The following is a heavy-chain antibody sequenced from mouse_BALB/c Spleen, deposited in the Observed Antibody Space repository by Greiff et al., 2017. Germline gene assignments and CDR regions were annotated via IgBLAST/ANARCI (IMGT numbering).Heavy chain of an antibody. CDR3: ARDLYGNYYAMDY. CDR2: IWAGGST. J-gene: IGHJ4*01. Sequence: VQLVESGPGLVAPSQSLSITCTVSGFSLTSYGVHWVRQPPGKGLEWLGVIWAGGSTNYNSAIMSRLSISKDNSKSQVFLKMNSLQTADTAMYDCARDLYGNYYAMDYWGQGTSVTVAS. V-gene: IGHV2-9*02. D-gene: IGHD2-10*02. CDR1: GFSLTSYG.